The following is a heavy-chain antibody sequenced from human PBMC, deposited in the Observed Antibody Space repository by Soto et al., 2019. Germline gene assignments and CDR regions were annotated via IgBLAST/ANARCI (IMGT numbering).Heavy chain of an antibody. CDR1: GGSISGYY. Sequence: SETLSLTCTVSGGSISGYYWSWIRQPPGKGLEWIGYMYNTGSTYYNPSLKSRVTVSVDTSKNHFSLSLYSVTAADTALYFCARWNSWFGGSYVDYWGQGALVTVSS. D-gene: IGHD1-26*01. CDR3: ARWNSWFGGSYVDY. V-gene: IGHV4-59*08. J-gene: IGHJ4*02. CDR2: MYNTGST.